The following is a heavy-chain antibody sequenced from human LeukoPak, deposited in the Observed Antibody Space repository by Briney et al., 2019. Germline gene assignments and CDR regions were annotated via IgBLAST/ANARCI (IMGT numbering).Heavy chain of an antibody. D-gene: IGHD5-18*01. V-gene: IGHV4-59*01. CDR2: IYYSGST. CDR3: ARGGGPYSYGIQYGMDV. CDR1: GGSISSYY. Sequence: PSETLSLTCTVSGGSISSYYWRWIRQPPGKGLEWVGYIYYSGSTNYNPSFKSRVTISVDTSNNQSSLKLSSVTAADTAVYYCARGGGPYSYGIQYGMDVWGQGTTVTVSS. J-gene: IGHJ6*02.